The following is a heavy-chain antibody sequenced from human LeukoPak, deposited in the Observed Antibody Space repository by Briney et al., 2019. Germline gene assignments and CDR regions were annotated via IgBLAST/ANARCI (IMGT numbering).Heavy chain of an antibody. CDR1: GFTFSSYE. D-gene: IGHD3-10*01. Sequence: GGSLRLSCAASGFTFSSYEMNWVCQAPGKGLEWVSYISSSGSTIYYADSVKGRFTISRDNAKNSLYLQMNSLRAEDTAIHYCAKVPYSDYGSGRPPFMDVWGQGTTVAVSS. CDR2: ISSSGSTI. V-gene: IGHV3-48*03. CDR3: AKVPYSDYGSGRPPFMDV. J-gene: IGHJ6*02.